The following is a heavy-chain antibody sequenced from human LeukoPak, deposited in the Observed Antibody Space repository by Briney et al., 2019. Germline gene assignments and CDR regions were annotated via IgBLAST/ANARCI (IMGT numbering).Heavy chain of an antibody. CDR1: GYTFTSYG. D-gene: IGHD3-22*01. CDR2: ISAYNGNT. Sequence: ASVKVCCKDSGYTFTSYGISWVRQAPGQGLEWMGWISAYNGNTNYAQKLQGRVTMTTDTSTSTAYMELRSLRSDDTAVYYCARGHYYDSSGYYYLIDYWGQGTLVTVSS. CDR3: ARGHYYDSSGYYYLIDY. J-gene: IGHJ4*02. V-gene: IGHV1-18*01.